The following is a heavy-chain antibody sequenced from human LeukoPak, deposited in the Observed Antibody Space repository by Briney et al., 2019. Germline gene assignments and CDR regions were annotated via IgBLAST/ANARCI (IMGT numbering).Heavy chain of an antibody. CDR2: IYTSGST. D-gene: IGHD4-17*01. CDR1: GGSISSYY. J-gene: IGHJ4*02. Sequence: SETLSLTCTVSGGSISSYYWSWIRQPAGKGLEWIGRIYTSGSTNYNLSLKSRVTMSVDTSKNQFSLKLSSVTAADTAVYYCARTHDYGDFYYFDYWGQGTLVTVSS. CDR3: ARTHDYGDFYYFDY. V-gene: IGHV4-4*07.